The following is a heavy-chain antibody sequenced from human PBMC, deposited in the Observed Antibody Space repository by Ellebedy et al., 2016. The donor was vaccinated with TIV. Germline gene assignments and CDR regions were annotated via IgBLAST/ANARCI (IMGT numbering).Heavy chain of an antibody. Sequence: SETLSLXXTVSGGSISSSSYYWGWIRQPPGKGLEWIGSIYYSGSTYYNPSLKSRVTISVDTSKNQFSPKLSSVTAADTAVYYCARVENAAMGADFDYWGQGTLVTVSS. CDR3: ARVENAAMGADFDY. J-gene: IGHJ4*02. CDR2: IYYSGST. D-gene: IGHD5-18*01. CDR1: GGSISSSSYY. V-gene: IGHV4-39*07.